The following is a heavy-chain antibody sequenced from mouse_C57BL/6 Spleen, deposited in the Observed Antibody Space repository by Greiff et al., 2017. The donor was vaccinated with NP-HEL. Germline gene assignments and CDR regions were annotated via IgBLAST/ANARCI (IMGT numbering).Heavy chain of an antibody. Sequence: QVQLQQPGAELVMPGASVKLSCKASGYTFTSYWMHWVKQRPGQGLEWIGEIDPSDSYPNYNQKFKGKSTLTVDKSSSTAYMRLSSLTSEDSAVYYCARSPWDYGSSPAWFAYWGQGTLVTVSA. J-gene: IGHJ3*01. V-gene: IGHV1-69*01. CDR3: ARSPWDYGSSPAWFAY. CDR2: IDPSDSYP. D-gene: IGHD1-1*01. CDR1: GYTFTSYW.